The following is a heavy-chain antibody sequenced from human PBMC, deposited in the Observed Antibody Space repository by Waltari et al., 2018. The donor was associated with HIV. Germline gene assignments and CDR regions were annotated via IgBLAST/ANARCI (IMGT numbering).Heavy chain of an antibody. CDR2: IWYDGENK. V-gene: IGHV3-33*01. CDR3: ARGGYYYDISGYYHY. CDR1: GFTFSNFA. Sequence: QVQLVESGGGVVQPGRSLRLSCVASGFTFSNFALTWARQAPGKGLEWVAVIWYDGENKYYADSVKGRFTISRDNSKNTLYLQMNSLRVEDTAVYYCARGGYYYDISGYYHYWGQGTLVTVSS. D-gene: IGHD3-22*01. J-gene: IGHJ4*02.